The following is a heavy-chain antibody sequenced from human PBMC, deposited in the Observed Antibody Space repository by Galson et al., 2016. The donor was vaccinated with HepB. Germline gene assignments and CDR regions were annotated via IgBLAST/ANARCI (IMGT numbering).Heavy chain of an antibody. D-gene: IGHD2-15*01. CDR2: ISYDGSNK. V-gene: IGHV3-30*18. CDR3: AKDEDIVVVVAPGY. Sequence: SLRLSCAASRFTFSSYGMHWVRQAPGKGLEWVAVISYDGSNKYYADSVKGRFTISRDNSKNTLYLQMNSLRAEDTAVYYCAKDEDIVVVVAPGYWGQGTLVTVSS. CDR1: RFTFSSYG. J-gene: IGHJ4*02.